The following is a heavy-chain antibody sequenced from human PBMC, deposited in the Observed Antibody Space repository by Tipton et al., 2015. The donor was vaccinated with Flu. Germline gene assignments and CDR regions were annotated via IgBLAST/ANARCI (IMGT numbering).Heavy chain of an antibody. D-gene: IGHD7-27*01. V-gene: IGHV3-48*03. CDR3: ATLTGDDY. J-gene: IGHJ4*02. CDR2: ISSSGNTI. Sequence: GSLRLSCAASGFTFSSYEMNWVRQAPGKGLEWVSYISSSGNTISYADSVRSRFTISRDNTKKSLSLQLNSLRAEDTAIYYCATLTGDDYWGQGILVTVSS. CDR1: GFTFSSYE.